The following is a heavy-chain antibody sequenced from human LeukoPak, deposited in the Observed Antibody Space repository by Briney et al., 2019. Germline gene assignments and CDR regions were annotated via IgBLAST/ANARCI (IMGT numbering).Heavy chain of an antibody. J-gene: IGHJ3*02. V-gene: IGHV4-59*01. Sequence: SETLSLTCTVSGGSISSYYRSWIRQPPGKGLEWIGYIYYSGSTNYNPSLKSRVTISVGTSKNQFSLKLSSVTAADTAVYYCARDRSYDILTGSFDIWGQGTMVTVSS. D-gene: IGHD3-9*01. CDR3: ARDRSYDILTGSFDI. CDR2: IYYSGST. CDR1: GGSISSYY.